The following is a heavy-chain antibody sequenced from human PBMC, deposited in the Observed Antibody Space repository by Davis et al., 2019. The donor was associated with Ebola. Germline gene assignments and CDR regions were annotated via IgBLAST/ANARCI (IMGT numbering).Heavy chain of an antibody. CDR1: GGSISSSSYY. V-gene: IGHV4-39*07. CDR2: IYYSGST. D-gene: IGHD2-15*01. CDR3: ASSAGGYCSGGSCYSFDY. J-gene: IGHJ4*02. Sequence: MPSETLSLTCTVSGGSISSSSYYWGWIRQPPGKGLEWIGSIYYSGSTNYNPSLKSRVTISVDTSKNQFSLKLSSVTAADTAVYYCASSAGGYCSGGSCYSFDYWGQGTLVTVSS.